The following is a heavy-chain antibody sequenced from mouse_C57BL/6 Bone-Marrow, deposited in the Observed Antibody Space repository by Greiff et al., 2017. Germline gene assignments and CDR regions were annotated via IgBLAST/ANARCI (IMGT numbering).Heavy chain of an antibody. Sequence: QVQLKESGPELVKPGASVKISCKASGYAFSSSWMNWVKQRPGKGLEWIGRIYPGDGDTNYNGKFKGKATLTADKSSSTAYMQLSSLTSEDSAVYFCAIGDYDAGFAYWGQGTLVTVSA. CDR3: AIGDYDAGFAY. J-gene: IGHJ3*01. D-gene: IGHD2-4*01. CDR1: GYAFSSSW. CDR2: IYPGDGDT. V-gene: IGHV1-82*01.